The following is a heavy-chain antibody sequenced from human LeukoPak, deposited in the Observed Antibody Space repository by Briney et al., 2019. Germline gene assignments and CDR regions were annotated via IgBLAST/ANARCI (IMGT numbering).Heavy chain of an antibody. Sequence: SVKVSCKASGGTFSSYAISWVRQAPGQGLEWMGRIIPILGIANYAQKFQGRVTITADKFTSTAYMELSSLRSEDTAVYYCAREAYYDSSGYYGDYWGQGTLVTVSS. V-gene: IGHV1-69*04. D-gene: IGHD3-22*01. CDR3: AREAYYDSSGYYGDY. J-gene: IGHJ4*02. CDR2: IIPILGIA. CDR1: GGTFSSYA.